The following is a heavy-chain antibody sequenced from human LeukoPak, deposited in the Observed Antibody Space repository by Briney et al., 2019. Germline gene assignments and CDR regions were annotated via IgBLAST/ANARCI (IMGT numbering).Heavy chain of an antibody. Sequence: GASVKVSCKASGGTFSSYAISWVRQAPGQGLEWMGGIIPIFGTANYAQKFQGRVTITADESTSTAYMELSSLRSEDTAVYYCARADSSVRVSYWYFDLWGRGTLVTVSS. D-gene: IGHD3-22*01. CDR2: IIPIFGTA. J-gene: IGHJ2*01. V-gene: IGHV1-69*13. CDR1: GGTFSSYA. CDR3: ARADSSVRVSYWYFDL.